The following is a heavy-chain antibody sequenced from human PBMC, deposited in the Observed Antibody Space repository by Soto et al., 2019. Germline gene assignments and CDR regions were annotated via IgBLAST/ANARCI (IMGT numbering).Heavy chain of an antibody. V-gene: IGHV3-30*18. D-gene: IGHD3-3*02. CDR1: GFTFSSYG. CDR2: ISYDGSNK. J-gene: IGHJ4*02. Sequence: GGSLRLSCAASGFTFSSYGMHWVRQAPGKGLEWVAVISYDGSNKYYADSVKGRFTISRDNSKNTLYLQMNSLRAEDTAVYYCAKDLGFLEWLLPDYWGQGTLVTVS. CDR3: AKDLGFLEWLLPDY.